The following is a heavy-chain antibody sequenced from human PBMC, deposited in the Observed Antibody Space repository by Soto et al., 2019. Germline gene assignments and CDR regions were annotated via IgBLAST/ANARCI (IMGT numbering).Heavy chain of an antibody. CDR2: IHSDGSST. J-gene: IGHJ3*01. Sequence: EVQLVESGGGLVQPGESLRLSCAASGFTFSYYWMHWVRQAPGKGLVLVSRIHSDGSSTTYADSVKGRFTISRDNARNTVYLQMNSLRVEDTAVYYCARGDRGAFDLWGQGTVVTVSS. D-gene: IGHD1-26*01. CDR1: GFTFSYYW. V-gene: IGHV3-74*01. CDR3: ARGDRGAFDL.